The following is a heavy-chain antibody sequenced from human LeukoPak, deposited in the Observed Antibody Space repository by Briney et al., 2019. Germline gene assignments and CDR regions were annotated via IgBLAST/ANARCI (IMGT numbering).Heavy chain of an antibody. CDR1: GGTFSSYA. CDR2: IIPILGIA. D-gene: IGHD3-16*02. V-gene: IGHV1-69*04. CDR3: AGAVIPRNWFDP. Sequence: ASVKVSCKASGGTFSSYAISWVRQAPGQGLEWMGRIIPILGIANYAQKFQGRVTITADKSTSTAYMELSSLRSEDTAVYYCAGAVIPRNWFDPWGQGTLVTVSS. J-gene: IGHJ5*02.